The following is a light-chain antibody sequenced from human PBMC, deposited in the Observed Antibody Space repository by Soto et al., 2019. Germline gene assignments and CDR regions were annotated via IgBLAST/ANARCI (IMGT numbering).Light chain of an antibody. CDR3: CSHVGSNTWV. J-gene: IGLJ2*01. Sequence: QSALTQPASVSGSPGQSITISCTGTSSDVGSYNLVSWYQQHPGKAPKLMIYEGSKWPSGVSNRFSGSKSGNTASLTISGLQAEDEADYYCCSHVGSNTWVFGGGTKVTVL. CDR2: EGS. CDR1: SSDVGSYNL. V-gene: IGLV2-23*01.